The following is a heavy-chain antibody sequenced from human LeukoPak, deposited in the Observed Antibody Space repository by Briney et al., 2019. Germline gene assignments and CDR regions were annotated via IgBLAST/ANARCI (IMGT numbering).Heavy chain of an antibody. CDR3: ARVGVGEFVRDYDY. J-gene: IGHJ4*02. CDR1: GFTVSSNY. Sequence: GGSLRLSCAASGFTVSSNYMSWVRQAPGKGLEWVSVIYSGGSTYYADSVKGRFTISRDNSKNTLYLQMNSLRAEDTAVYYCARVGVGEFVRDYDYLGQGTLVNVSS. V-gene: IGHV3-66*01. D-gene: IGHD3-10*01. CDR2: IYSGGST.